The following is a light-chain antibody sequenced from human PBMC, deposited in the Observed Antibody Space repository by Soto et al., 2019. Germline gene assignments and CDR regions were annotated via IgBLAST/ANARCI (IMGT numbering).Light chain of an antibody. CDR2: DAS. V-gene: IGKV3-11*01. Sequence: ETVLTQSPATLSLSPEERATLSCRASQSVSSYLAWYQQKPGQAPRLLIYDASNRATGIPARFSGSGSGTDFTLTISSLEPEDFAVYYCQQRTNWPFTFGGGTKVEIK. J-gene: IGKJ4*01. CDR1: QSVSSY. CDR3: QQRTNWPFT.